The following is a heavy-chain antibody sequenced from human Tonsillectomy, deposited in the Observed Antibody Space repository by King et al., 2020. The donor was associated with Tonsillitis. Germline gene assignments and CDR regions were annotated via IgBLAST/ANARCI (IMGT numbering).Heavy chain of an antibody. D-gene: IGHD3-16*01. CDR2: ISYDGSNK. CDR1: GFTFSSYG. CDR3: AKDIWHWSSYYGMDV. Sequence: EQLVQSGGGVVQPGRSLRLSCATSGFTFSSYGMHWVRQAPGKGLEWVAFISYDGSNKYYADSVKGRFTISRDNSKNTLYVQMNSLRAEDTAVYYCAKDIWHWSSYYGMDVWGQGTTVTVSS. J-gene: IGHJ6*02. V-gene: IGHV3-30*18.